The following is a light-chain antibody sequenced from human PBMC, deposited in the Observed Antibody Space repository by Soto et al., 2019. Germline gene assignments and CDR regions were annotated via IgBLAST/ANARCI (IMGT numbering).Light chain of an antibody. Sequence: TVLTQSPATLSVSPGERATLSCRASQSVTSNYLAWYQQKPGQAPRLLIYGISSRATGVPDRFSGSGSGTDFTLTISRLEPEDFAVYYCQQYTDWPLTFGQGTKVDIK. CDR2: GIS. CDR1: QSVTSNY. CDR3: QQYTDWPLT. J-gene: IGKJ1*01. V-gene: IGKV3-20*01.